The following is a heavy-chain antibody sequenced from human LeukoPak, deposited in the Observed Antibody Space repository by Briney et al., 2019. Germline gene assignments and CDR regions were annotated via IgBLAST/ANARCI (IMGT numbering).Heavy chain of an antibody. Sequence: GGSLRLSCAASGFTFSSYGMHWVRQAPGKGLEWVALIRYDGSNKYYADSVKGRFTISRDNSKNTLYLQMNSLRAEDTAVYYCAKGAPRNWNYIPFFDYWGQGTLVTVSS. J-gene: IGHJ4*02. V-gene: IGHV3-30*02. CDR3: AKGAPRNWNYIPFFDY. CDR2: IRYDGSNK. CDR1: GFTFSSYG. D-gene: IGHD1-7*01.